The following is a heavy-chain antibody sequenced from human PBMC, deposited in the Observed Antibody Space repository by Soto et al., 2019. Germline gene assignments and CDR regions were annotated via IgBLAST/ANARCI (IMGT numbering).Heavy chain of an antibody. Sequence: TSETLSLTCTVSGGSISSSSYYWGWIRQPPGKGLEWIGSIYYSGSTYYNPSLKSRVTISVDTSKNQFSLKLSSVTAADTAVYYCARILPHQYCGGDCPYFQHWGQGTLVTVSS. CDR3: ARILPHQYCGGDCPYFQH. V-gene: IGHV4-39*01. J-gene: IGHJ1*01. CDR1: GGSISSSSYY. D-gene: IGHD2-21*02. CDR2: IYYSGST.